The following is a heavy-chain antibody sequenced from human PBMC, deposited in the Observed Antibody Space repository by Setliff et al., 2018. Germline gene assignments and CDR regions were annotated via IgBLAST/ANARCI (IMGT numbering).Heavy chain of an antibody. CDR1: GGSISSSNW. D-gene: IGHD2-21*01. V-gene: IGHV4-4*02. CDR2: IYHSGSI. Sequence: SETLSLTCTVSGGSISSSNWWTWVRQPPGKGLEWIGEIYHSGSINYNPSLKSIVTMSVDKSKNQFSLKLTSVTAADTAVYYCARGLEGEDYLYYMDVWGKGNTVTVSS. J-gene: IGHJ6*03. CDR3: ARGLEGEDYLYYMDV.